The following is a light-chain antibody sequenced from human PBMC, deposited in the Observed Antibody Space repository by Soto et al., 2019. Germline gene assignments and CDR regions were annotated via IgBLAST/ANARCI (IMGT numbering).Light chain of an antibody. CDR2: DAS. CDR3: QQYNNWPLT. V-gene: IGKV3-15*01. Sequence: EIVMTQSPATLSVSPGERATLSCRASQSITGNLTWYQQKPGQAPRLLIYDASTRATGIPARFSGSGSGTEFTLTISSLQSEDFAVYYCQQYNNWPLTFGGGTKVDSK. CDR1: QSITGN. J-gene: IGKJ4*01.